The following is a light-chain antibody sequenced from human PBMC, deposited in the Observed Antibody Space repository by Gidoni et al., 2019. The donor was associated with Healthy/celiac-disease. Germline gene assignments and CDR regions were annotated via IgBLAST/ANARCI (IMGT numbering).Light chain of an antibody. V-gene: IGKV3-11*01. CDR3: QQRSNWPRT. Sequence: ELVLTQSKATLSLSPGERATLSCRASQSVSSYVAWYQQKPGQAPRLLIYDASNRATVIPARFSGSGSGTDFTLTISSLEPEDFAVYYCQQRSNWPRTFGQGTRLEIK. CDR2: DAS. J-gene: IGKJ5*01. CDR1: QSVSSY.